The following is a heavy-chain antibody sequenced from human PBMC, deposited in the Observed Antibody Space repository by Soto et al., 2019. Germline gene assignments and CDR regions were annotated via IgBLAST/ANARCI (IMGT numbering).Heavy chain of an antibody. CDR2: IDPSDSYT. V-gene: IGHV5-10-1*01. Sequence: PGESLKISCKGSGYSFTSYWISWVRQMPGKGLEWVGRIDPSDSYTNYSPSFQGHVNISADKSLSTAYLQWSSLKASDTAMYYCARKGDSSSSPYYYYGMDVWGQGTTVTVSS. D-gene: IGHD6-6*01. CDR3: ARKGDSSSSPYYYYGMDV. J-gene: IGHJ6*02. CDR1: GYSFTSYW.